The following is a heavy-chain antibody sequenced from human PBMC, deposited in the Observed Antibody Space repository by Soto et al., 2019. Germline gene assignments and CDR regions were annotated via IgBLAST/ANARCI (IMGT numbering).Heavy chain of an antibody. CDR2: ISGSGGST. D-gene: IGHD2-15*01. Sequence: EVQLLESGGGLVQPGGSLRLSCAASGFTFSSYAMSWVRQAPGKGLEWVSAISGSGGSTYYADSVKGRFTISRDNSKNTLYLQMNSLRAEDTAVYYCAKALLTYCSGGSCSGRYAFDIWGQGTMVTVSS. CDR1: GFTFSSYA. V-gene: IGHV3-23*01. J-gene: IGHJ3*02. CDR3: AKALLTYCSGGSCSGRYAFDI.